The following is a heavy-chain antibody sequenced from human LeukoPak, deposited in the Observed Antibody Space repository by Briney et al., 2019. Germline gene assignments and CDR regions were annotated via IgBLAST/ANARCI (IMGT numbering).Heavy chain of an antibody. D-gene: IGHD3-22*01. CDR2: INHSGST. CDR1: GGSFSGYY. CDR3: ARIRITMIVVVGPPGY. J-gene: IGHJ4*02. Sequence: SETLSLTCAVYGGSFSGYYWSWIRQPPGKGLEWSGEINHSGSTNYNPSLKSPVTISVDTSKNQFSLKLSSVTAADTAVYYCARIRITMIVVVGPPGYWGQGTLVTVSS. V-gene: IGHV4-34*01.